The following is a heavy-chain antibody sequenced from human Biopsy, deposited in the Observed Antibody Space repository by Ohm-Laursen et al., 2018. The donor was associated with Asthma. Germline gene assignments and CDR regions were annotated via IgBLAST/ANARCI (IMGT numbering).Heavy chain of an antibody. D-gene: IGHD3-10*01. CDR1: GDTFSSCG. CDR3: ASETGHSYGSGSEYYFDY. V-gene: IGHV1-69*13. Sequence: ASVKVSCKASGDTFSSCGVNWVRQAPRQGLEWMGGIIPIFGTTNYAQKFKGRVTITADESSSTAYMELSSLRSEDTAVYYCASETGHSYGSGSEYYFDYWGLGTLVTVSS. J-gene: IGHJ4*02. CDR2: IIPIFGTT.